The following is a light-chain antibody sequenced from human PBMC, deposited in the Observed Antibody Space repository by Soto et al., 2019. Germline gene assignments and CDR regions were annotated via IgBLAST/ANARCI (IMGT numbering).Light chain of an antibody. V-gene: IGKV3-15*01. CDR1: QSVSSN. CDR2: GAS. Sequence: EIVMTQSPATLSVSPGERATLSCRASQSVSSNLAWYQQKPGQAPRLLIYGASTRATGIPARFSGSGSGTEFTLTISRLEPEDFAVYFCQHYGDSSWTFGQGTRVEIK. CDR3: QHYGDSSWT. J-gene: IGKJ1*01.